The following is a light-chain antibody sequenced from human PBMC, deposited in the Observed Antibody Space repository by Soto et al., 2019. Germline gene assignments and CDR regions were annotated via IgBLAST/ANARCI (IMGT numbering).Light chain of an antibody. CDR2: DAS. Sequence: DIQMTQSPSTLSASLGDRVTITCRASQSIGHWLAWYQQKPGKAPKLLIFDASRLESGVPSRFSGSGSGTEFTLTLSSLQPDDFATYYCQQYNTWWTFGQGTKVEIK. CDR1: QSIGHW. CDR3: QQYNTWWT. V-gene: IGKV1-5*01. J-gene: IGKJ1*01.